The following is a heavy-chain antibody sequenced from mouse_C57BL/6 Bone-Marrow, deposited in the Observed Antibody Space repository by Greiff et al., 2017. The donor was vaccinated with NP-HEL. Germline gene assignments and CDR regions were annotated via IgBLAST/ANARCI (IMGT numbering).Heavy chain of an antibody. CDR1: GYTFTSYW. J-gene: IGHJ2*01. Sequence: VHLVESGAELVKPGASVKVSCKASGYTFTSYWMHWVKQRPGKGLEWIGRIHPSDSDTNYNQKLKGKATLTVDKYSMPAYMQLSSLTSEDSACSYFARYEDYWGQGTTLTVSS. V-gene: IGHV1-74*01. CDR2: IHPSDSDT. CDR3: ARYEDY. D-gene: IGHD2-3*01.